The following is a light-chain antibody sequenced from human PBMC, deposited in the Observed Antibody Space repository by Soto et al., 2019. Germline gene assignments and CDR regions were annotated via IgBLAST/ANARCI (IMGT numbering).Light chain of an antibody. CDR3: QQSFSILWT. Sequence: DIQVTQSPSSLSASVGDRVTITCRASQNINSYLNWYQQKPGKAPKVLIYAASSLQSGVPSRFSGSGSGTDFTLTISILQPEDFGTYYCQQSFSILWTFGQGTKVDIK. CDR2: AAS. J-gene: IGKJ1*01. CDR1: QNINSY. V-gene: IGKV1-39*01.